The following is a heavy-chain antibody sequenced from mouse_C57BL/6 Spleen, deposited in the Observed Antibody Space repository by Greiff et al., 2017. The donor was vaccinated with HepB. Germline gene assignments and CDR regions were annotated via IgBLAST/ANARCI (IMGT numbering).Heavy chain of an antibody. CDR1: GYTFTDYE. Sequence: QVQLQQSGAELVRPGASVTLSCKASGYTFTDYEMHWVKQTPVHGLEWIGAIDPETGGTAYNQKFKGKAILTADKSSGTAYMELRSLTSEDSAVYYCTRDGVYYGNSWFAYWGQGTLVTVSA. V-gene: IGHV1-15*01. J-gene: IGHJ3*01. D-gene: IGHD2-1*01. CDR3: TRDGVYYGNSWFAY. CDR2: IDPETGGT.